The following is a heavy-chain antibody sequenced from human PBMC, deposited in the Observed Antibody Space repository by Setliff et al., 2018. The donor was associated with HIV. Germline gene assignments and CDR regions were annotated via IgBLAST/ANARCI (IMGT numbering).Heavy chain of an antibody. J-gene: IGHJ4*02. CDR2: VNHKGVA. D-gene: IGHD2-21*01. CDR3: TRAQIAAPRPFDY. CDR1: GGAFSGYY. V-gene: IGHV4-34*01. Sequence: SETLSLTCAVYGGAFSGYYWTWIRQSPGRGLEGIGEVNHKGVANYSPSLMRRATISADTSKNQFSLRLSSVTAADTALYFCTRAQIAAPRPFDYWGQGTLVTVSS.